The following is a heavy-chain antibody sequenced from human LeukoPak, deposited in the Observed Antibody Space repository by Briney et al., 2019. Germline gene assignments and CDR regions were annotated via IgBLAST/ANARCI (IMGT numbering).Heavy chain of an antibody. D-gene: IGHD3-22*01. V-gene: IGHV3-7*01. CDR1: GFTFSSYA. Sequence: GGSLRLSCAASGFTFSSYAMSWVRQAPGKGLEWVASIKQDGGEKYYLDSVKGRFTISRDNVKNSLYLQMNSLRAEDTAVYYCARPYSSGKNVGYFHHWGQGTLVTVSS. CDR3: ARPYSSGKNVGYFHH. J-gene: IGHJ1*01. CDR2: IKQDGGEK.